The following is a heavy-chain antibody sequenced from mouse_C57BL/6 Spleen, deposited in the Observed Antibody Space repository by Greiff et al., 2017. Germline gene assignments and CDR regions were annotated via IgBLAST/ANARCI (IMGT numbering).Heavy chain of an antibody. D-gene: IGHD1-1*01. CDR3: ARSDYYGSSHFDY. Sequence: QVQLQQSGAELVRPGSSVKLSCKASGYTFTSYWMHWVKQRPIQGLEWIGNIDPSDSETHYNQKFKDKATLTVDKSSSTAYMQLSSLTSEVSAVYYCARSDYYGSSHFDYWGQGTTLTVSS. J-gene: IGHJ2*01. CDR2: IDPSDSET. V-gene: IGHV1-52*01. CDR1: GYTFTSYW.